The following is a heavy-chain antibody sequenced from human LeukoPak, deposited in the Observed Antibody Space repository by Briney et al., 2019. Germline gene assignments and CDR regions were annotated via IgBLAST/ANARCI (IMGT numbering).Heavy chain of an antibody. Sequence: PSETLSLTCTVSGGSISSYYWSWIRQPPGKGLEWIGYIYHSGSTYYNPSLKSRVTISVDRSKNQFSLKLSSVTAADTAVYYCARDLSHRATGTTGSLYYYYMDVWGKGTTVTVSS. CDR2: IYHSGST. CDR1: GGSISSYY. J-gene: IGHJ6*03. V-gene: IGHV4-59*12. CDR3: ARDLSHRATGTTGSLYYYYMDV. D-gene: IGHD1-7*01.